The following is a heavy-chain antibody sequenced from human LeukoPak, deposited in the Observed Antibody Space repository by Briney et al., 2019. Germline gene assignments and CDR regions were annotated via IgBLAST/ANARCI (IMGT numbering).Heavy chain of an antibody. Sequence: GGSLGLSCAASGFTFDDYGMSWVRQAPGKGLEWVSSINWNGGSTGYADSVKGRLTISRDNANSLYLQMNSLRVEDTALYYCARGDRCPDYWGQGTLVTVSS. D-gene: IGHD2-15*01. CDR1: GFTFDDYG. J-gene: IGHJ4*02. CDR3: ARGDRCPDY. V-gene: IGHV3-20*04. CDR2: INWNGGST.